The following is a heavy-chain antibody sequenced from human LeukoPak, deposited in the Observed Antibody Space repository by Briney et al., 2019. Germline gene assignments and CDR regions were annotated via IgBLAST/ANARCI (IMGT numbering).Heavy chain of an antibody. CDR2: INHSGST. D-gene: IGHD3-3*01. CDR3: ARFGTLRYDFWSGYYTSLVGNWFDP. CDR1: GGSFSGYY. J-gene: IGHJ5*02. Sequence: PSETLSLTCAVYGGSFSGYYWSSIRQPPGKGLEWIGEINHSGSTNYNPSLKSRVTISVDTSKNQFSLKLSSVTAADTAVYYCARFGTLRYDFWSGYYTSLVGNWFDPWGQGTLVTVSS. V-gene: IGHV4-34*01.